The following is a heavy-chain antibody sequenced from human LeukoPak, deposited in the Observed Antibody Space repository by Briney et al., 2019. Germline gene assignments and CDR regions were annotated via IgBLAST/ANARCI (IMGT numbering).Heavy chain of an antibody. J-gene: IGHJ4*02. V-gene: IGHV3-7*01. CDR3: ARVPYSSRFDY. D-gene: IGHD6-13*01. CDR2: IKQDGSEK. CDR1: GFTFSSYW. Sequence: GGSLRLSCAASGFTFSSYWMSWVRQAPGKGLEWVANIKQDGSEKYYVDSVKSRFTISRDNAKNSLYLQMNSLRAEDTAVYYCARVPYSSRFDYWGQGTLVTVSS.